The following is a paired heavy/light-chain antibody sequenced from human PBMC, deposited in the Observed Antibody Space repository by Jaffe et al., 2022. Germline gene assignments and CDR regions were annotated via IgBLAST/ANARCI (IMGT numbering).Light chain of an antibody. Sequence: EIVMTQSPATLSVSPGERATLSCRASQSVSSNLAWYQQKPGQAPRLLIYGASTRATGIPARFSGSGSGTEFTLTISSLQSEDFAVYYCQQYNNWPLYTFGQGTKLEIK. J-gene: IGKJ2*01. CDR1: QSVSSN. CDR2: GAS. V-gene: IGKV3-15*01. CDR3: QQYNNWPLYT.
Heavy chain of an antibody. J-gene: IGHJ5*02. CDR1: GGTFSSYA. D-gene: IGHD6-13*01. CDR2: IIPIFGTA. CDR3: ARAAQQLRHPQRSWFDP. Sequence: QVQLVQSGAEVKKPGSSVKVSCKASGGTFSSYAISWVRQAPGQGLEWMGGIIPIFGTANYAQKFQGRVTITTDESTSTAYMELSSLRSEDTAVYYCARAAQQLRHPQRSWFDPWGQGTLVTVSS. V-gene: IGHV1-69*05.